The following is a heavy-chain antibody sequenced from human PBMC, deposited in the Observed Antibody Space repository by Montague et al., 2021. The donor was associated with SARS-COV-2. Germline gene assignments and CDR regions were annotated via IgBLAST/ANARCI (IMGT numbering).Heavy chain of an antibody. Sequence: SLRLSCAASGFTFGDYAMSWVRQAPGKGLEWVGFIRSKAYGGTTEYAASVKCRFTISRDDSKSIAYLQMNSLKTEDTAVYYCTRHLRIGSYWGQGTLVTVSS. CDR1: GFTFGDYA. V-gene: IGHV3-49*04. D-gene: IGHD3-10*01. J-gene: IGHJ4*02. CDR2: IRSKAYGGTT. CDR3: TRHLRIGSY.